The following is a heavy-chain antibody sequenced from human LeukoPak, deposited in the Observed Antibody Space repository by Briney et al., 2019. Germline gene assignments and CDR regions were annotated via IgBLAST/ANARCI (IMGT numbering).Heavy chain of an antibody. CDR3: ARMMTPRLYYDSSGYYYGAFDI. J-gene: IGHJ3*02. CDR1: GYTFTSYG. CDR2: ISAYNGNT. V-gene: IGHV1-18*01. Sequence: ASVKVSCKASGYTFTSYGISWVRQAPGQGLEWMGWISAYNGNTNYAQNLQGRVTMTTDTSTSTAYMELRSLRSDDTAVYYCARMMTPRLYYDSSGYYYGAFDIWGQGTVVTVSS. D-gene: IGHD3-22*01.